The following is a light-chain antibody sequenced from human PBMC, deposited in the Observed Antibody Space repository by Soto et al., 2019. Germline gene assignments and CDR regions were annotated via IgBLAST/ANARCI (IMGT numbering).Light chain of an antibody. CDR3: QEYYSFFCD. J-gene: IGKJ2*01. Sequence: DIQMTQSPSTLSASVGDRVTITCRASQSISIRLAWYQKKPGKPPNLLNQKASSLESGVPSRFRGGGSGTEFTRTIGSLQPDDFATDYCQEYYSFFCDFGQGAKLVSK. CDR1: QSISIR. CDR2: KAS. V-gene: IGKV1-5*03.